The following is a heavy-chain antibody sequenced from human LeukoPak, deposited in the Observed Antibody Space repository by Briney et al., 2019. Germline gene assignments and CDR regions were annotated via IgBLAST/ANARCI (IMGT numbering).Heavy chain of an antibody. D-gene: IGHD3-16*01. CDR3: ARDPGDSHAFDI. Sequence: GGSLRLSCAVSGFTLSSYSMNWVRQAPGKGLEWVSYISSSSSTIYYADSVKGRFTISRDNAKNSLYLQMNSLRAEDTAVYYCARDPGDSHAFDIWGQGTMVTVSS. V-gene: IGHV3-48*01. CDR2: ISSSSSTI. J-gene: IGHJ3*02. CDR1: GFTLSSYS.